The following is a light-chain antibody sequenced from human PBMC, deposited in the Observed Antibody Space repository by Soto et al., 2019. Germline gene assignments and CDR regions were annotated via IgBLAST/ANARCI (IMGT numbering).Light chain of an antibody. CDR2: DAS. V-gene: IGKV3-11*01. CDR1: QSVSSY. J-gene: IGKJ1*01. CDR3: QQRSNWPWT. Sequence: EIVLTQSPATLSLSPGERATLSCRASQSVSSYLAWYQQKPGQDPRLVIYDASNRATGIPARFSGSGSGTDFTLTISSLETEDFEVYYCQQRSNWPWTFGQRTKVEIK.